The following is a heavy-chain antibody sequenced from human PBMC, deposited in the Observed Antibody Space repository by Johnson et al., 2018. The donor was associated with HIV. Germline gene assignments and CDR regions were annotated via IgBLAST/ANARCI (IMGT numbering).Heavy chain of an antibody. CDR1: GFTFSNAW. D-gene: IGHD2-21*02. CDR3: TTDIATHVVVVTAISDAFDV. CDR2: IKSKTDGGTT. V-gene: IGHV3-15*01. Sequence: VQLVESGGGLVKPGGSLRLSCAASGFTFSNAWMSWVRQAPGKGLEWVGRIKSKTDGGTTDYAAPVKGRFTISRDDSKNTLYLQMNSLKTEDTAMYYCTTDIATHVVVVTAISDAFDVWGQGTMVTVSS. J-gene: IGHJ3*01.